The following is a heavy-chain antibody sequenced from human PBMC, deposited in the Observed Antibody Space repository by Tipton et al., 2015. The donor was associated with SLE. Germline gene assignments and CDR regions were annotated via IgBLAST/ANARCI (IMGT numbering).Heavy chain of an antibody. CDR2: INPNNGGT. Sequence: QLVQSGVEVKKPGASVKVSCKASGYTFTSYGVSWVRQAPGQGLEWMGRINPNNGGTNYAQKFQGRVTMTRDTSISTAYMELSRLRSDDTAIYYCARAVAGPEWGQGTLVTVSS. D-gene: IGHD6-19*01. CDR1: GYTFTSYG. CDR3: ARAVAGPE. J-gene: IGHJ4*02. V-gene: IGHV1-2*06.